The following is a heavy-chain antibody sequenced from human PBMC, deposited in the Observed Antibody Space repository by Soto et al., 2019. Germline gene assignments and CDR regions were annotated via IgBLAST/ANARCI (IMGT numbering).Heavy chain of an antibody. Sequence: PGGSLRLSCAASGFTLRGYDIHWVRQAPGKGLEWVSSISSRGNDISYAKSVEGRFFTSRDNVNNLLYLDMNNLRPEDTAVYYCARMAYWGQGTLVTVS. J-gene: IGHJ4*02. CDR1: GFTLRGYD. V-gene: IGHV3-21*06. CDR2: ISSRGNDI. CDR3: ARMAY.